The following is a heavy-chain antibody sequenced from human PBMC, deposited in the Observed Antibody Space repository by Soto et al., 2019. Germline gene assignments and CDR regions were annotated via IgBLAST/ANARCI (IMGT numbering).Heavy chain of an antibody. Sequence: SETLSLTCIVSGDSINSTSYYWGWIRRPPGQGLEWIASIYFSGSTYNNPSLKSRLTVSVDTSKSQFSLKLSSVTAADTALYYCARQRIVAAGTFVDYWGQGSLVTVSS. V-gene: IGHV4-39*01. CDR1: GDSINSTSYY. CDR3: ARQRIVAAGTFVDY. CDR2: IYFSGST. D-gene: IGHD6-13*01. J-gene: IGHJ4*02.